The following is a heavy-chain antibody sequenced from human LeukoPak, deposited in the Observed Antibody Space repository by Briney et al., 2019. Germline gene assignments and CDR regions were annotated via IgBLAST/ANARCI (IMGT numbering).Heavy chain of an antibody. CDR3: AREIWSGGSCYGDY. D-gene: IGHD2-15*01. V-gene: IGHV1-18*04. J-gene: IGHJ4*02. CDR2: ISAYNGNT. Sequence: ASVKVSCKASGYTFTSYYMHWVRQAPGQGLEWMGWISAYNGNTNYAQKLQGRVTMTTDISTSTAYMELRSLRSDDTAVYYCAREIWSGGSCYGDYWGQGTLVTVSS. CDR1: GYTFTSYY.